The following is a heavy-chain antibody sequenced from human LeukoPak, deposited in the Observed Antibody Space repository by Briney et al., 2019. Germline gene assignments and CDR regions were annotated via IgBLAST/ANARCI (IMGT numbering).Heavy chain of an antibody. Sequence: GASVKVSCKASGYTFTSYGISWVRQAPGQGLEWMGWMNPNSGNTGYAQKFQGRVTMTRNTSISTAYMELSSLRSEDTAVYYCARGLLNEGVVAAPDAFDIWGQGTMVTVSS. CDR1: GYTFTSYG. J-gene: IGHJ3*02. V-gene: IGHV1-8*02. CDR3: ARGLLNEGVVAAPDAFDI. D-gene: IGHD2-15*01. CDR2: MNPNSGNT.